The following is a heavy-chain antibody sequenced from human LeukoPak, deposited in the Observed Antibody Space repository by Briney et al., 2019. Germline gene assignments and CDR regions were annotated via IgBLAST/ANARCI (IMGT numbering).Heavy chain of an antibody. J-gene: IGHJ1*01. V-gene: IGHV3-9*01. D-gene: IGHD2-2*01. CDR1: GFTFDDYA. CDR3: ATYSSSNGREFQY. Sequence: PGGSLRLSCAASGFTFDDYAMHWVRQAPGKGLEWVSGISWNSGSIGYADSVKGRFTISRDNAKNSLYLQMNSLRAEGTAVYYCATYSSSNGREFQYWGQGTLVTVSS. CDR2: ISWNSGSI.